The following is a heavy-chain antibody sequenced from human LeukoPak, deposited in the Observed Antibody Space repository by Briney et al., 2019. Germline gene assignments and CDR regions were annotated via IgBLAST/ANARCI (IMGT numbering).Heavy chain of an antibody. Sequence: SETLSLTCTVSGGSISSYYWSWIRQPPGKGLEWIGYIYYSGSTNCNPSLKSRVTISVDTSKNQFSLKLSSVTAADTAVYYCATHPGIAAAGIGYFQHWGQGTLVTVSS. CDR3: ATHPGIAAAGIGYFQH. J-gene: IGHJ1*01. V-gene: IGHV4-59*08. CDR2: IYYSGST. CDR1: GGSISSYY. D-gene: IGHD6-13*01.